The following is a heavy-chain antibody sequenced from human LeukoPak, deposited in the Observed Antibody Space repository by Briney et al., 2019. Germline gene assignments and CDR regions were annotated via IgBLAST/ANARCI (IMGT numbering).Heavy chain of an antibody. CDR1: GGSISSSSYY. J-gene: IGHJ6*03. D-gene: IGHD1-26*01. CDR2: IYYSGST. Sequence: SETLSLTWTVSGGSISSSSYYWGWIRQPPGKGLEWIGSIYYSGSTYYNPSLKSRVTISVDTSKNQFSLKLSSVTAADTAVYYCARDGWELLNQTTDYMDVWGKGTTVTVSS. V-gene: IGHV4-39*07. CDR3: ARDGWELLNQTTDYMDV.